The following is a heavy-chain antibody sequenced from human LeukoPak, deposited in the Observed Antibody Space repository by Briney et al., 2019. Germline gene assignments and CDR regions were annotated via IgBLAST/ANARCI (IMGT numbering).Heavy chain of an antibody. J-gene: IGHJ4*02. CDR3: ARDIAVAGTFVNY. D-gene: IGHD6-19*01. Sequence: PGGSLRLSCAASGFTFSSYSMHWVRQAPGKGLVWVSGINSDGSSTSYADSVRGRFTISRDNAKNTLYLQMNSLRAEDTAVYYCARDIAVAGTFVNYWGQGTLVTVSS. V-gene: IGHV3-74*01. CDR2: INSDGSST. CDR1: GFTFSSYS.